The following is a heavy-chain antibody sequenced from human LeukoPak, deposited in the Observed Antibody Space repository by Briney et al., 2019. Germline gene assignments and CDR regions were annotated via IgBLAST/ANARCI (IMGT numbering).Heavy chain of an antibody. V-gene: IGHV4-39*01. D-gene: IGHD3-10*01. CDR3: ARVDRVSGAVVPYYYYYYMDV. CDR1: GGSISSSGYY. CDR2: IYYTGST. J-gene: IGHJ6*03. Sequence: SETLSLTCTVSGGSISSSGYYWVWIRQPPGKGLEWIGSIYYTGSTYYNPSLRSRVTISVDTSKNQFSLKLTSVTAADTAVFYCARVDRVSGAVVPYYYYYYMDVWGKGTTVTVSS.